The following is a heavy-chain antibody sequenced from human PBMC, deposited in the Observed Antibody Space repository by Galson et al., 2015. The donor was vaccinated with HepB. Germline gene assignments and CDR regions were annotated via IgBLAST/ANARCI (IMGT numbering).Heavy chain of an antibody. Sequence: LSLTCTASGGSIRDSDYYWGWVRQPPGKGLEWIGTIYYSGNKYYNPSLKSRLTISVDTSKNQFSLRLSSVTAADTAIYYCVRRKGGRKWYVAWYNYSDMDVWGQGTTVTVTS. CDR3: VRRKGGRKWYVAWYNYSDMDV. CDR2: IYYSGNK. CDR1: GGSIRDSDYY. J-gene: IGHJ6*02. D-gene: IGHD2-15*01. V-gene: IGHV4-39*01.